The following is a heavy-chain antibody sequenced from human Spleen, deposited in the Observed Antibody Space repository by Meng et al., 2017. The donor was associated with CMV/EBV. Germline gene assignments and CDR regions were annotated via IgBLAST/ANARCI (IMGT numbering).Heavy chain of an antibody. Sequence: GESLKISCAASGFTFTNAWMSWVRQAPGKGLEWVGRIKSKTDGGTTDYAAPVKGRFTISRDDSKNTLYLQMNSLKTGDTAVYYCTTFGVVLVDWGQGTLVTVSS. CDR2: IKSKTDGGTT. CDR1: GFTFTNAW. CDR3: TTFGVVLVD. J-gene: IGHJ4*02. V-gene: IGHV3-15*01. D-gene: IGHD2-8*02.